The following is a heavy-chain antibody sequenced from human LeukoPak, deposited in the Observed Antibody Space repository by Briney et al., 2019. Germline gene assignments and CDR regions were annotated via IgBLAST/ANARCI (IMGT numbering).Heavy chain of an antibody. D-gene: IGHD6-13*01. CDR3: ARHREPYSSSWYDFDY. J-gene: IGHJ4*02. CDR2: ISYDGSNK. V-gene: IGHV3-30-3*01. CDR1: GFTFSSYA. Sequence: GRSLRLSCAASGFTFSSYAMHRVRQAPGKGLEWVAIISYDGSNKYYADSVKGRFTISRDNSKNTLYLQMNSLRAEDTAVYYCARHREPYSSSWYDFDYWGQGTLVTVSS.